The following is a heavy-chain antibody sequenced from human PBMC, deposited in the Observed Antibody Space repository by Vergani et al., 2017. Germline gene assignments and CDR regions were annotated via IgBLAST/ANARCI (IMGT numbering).Heavy chain of an antibody. CDR1: GGSISSYY. J-gene: IGHJ4*02. CDR3: AREKDIVATIFDY. D-gene: IGHD5-12*01. V-gene: IGHV4-4*07. Sequence: QVQLQESGPGLVKPSETLSITCTVSGGSISSYYWSWIRQPAGKGLEWIGSIYTSGSTNYNPSLKSRVTMSVDTSKNQFSLKLSSVTAADTSVYYCAREKDIVATIFDYWGQGTLVTVSS. CDR2: IYTSGST.